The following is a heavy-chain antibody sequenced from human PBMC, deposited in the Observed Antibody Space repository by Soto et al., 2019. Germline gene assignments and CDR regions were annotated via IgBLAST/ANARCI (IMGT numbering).Heavy chain of an antibody. CDR2: ISAYNGNT. CDR3: AREDYGDYYHWFDP. D-gene: IGHD4-17*01. J-gene: IGHJ5*02. Sequence: ASVKVSCKASGYTFTSYGISWVRQAPGQGLEWMGWISAYNGNTNYTQKLQGRVTMTTDTSTSTAYMELRSLRSDDTAVYYCAREDYGDYYHWFDPWGQGTLVTSPQ. CDR1: GYTFTSYG. V-gene: IGHV1-18*01.